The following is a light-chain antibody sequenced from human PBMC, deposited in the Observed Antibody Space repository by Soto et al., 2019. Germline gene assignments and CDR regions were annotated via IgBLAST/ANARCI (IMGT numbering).Light chain of an antibody. J-gene: IGKJ1*01. V-gene: IGKV3-20*01. CDR1: RVVSSN. CDR2: GAS. Sequence: VMPPSPATRSVSPVDRATLSCMASRVVSSNLAWYQQKPGQAPRLLIYGASTRATGIPDRFSGSGSGTDFTLTISGLEPEDFAVYYCQQYGSSPWTFGQGTKVDIK. CDR3: QQYGSSPWT.